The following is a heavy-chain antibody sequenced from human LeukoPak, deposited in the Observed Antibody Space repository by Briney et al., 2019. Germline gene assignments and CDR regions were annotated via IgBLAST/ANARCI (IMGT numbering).Heavy chain of an antibody. J-gene: IGHJ4*02. CDR3: AREPQITIFGVVISLGGAFDY. D-gene: IGHD3-3*01. CDR1: GYTFTSYY. Sequence: ASVKVSCKASGYTFTSYYMHWVRQAPGQGLEWMGLINPSGGSTRYAQKFQGRVTMTRDTSTNTVYMELSSLRSEDTAVYYCAREPQITIFGVVISLGGAFDYWGQGTLVTVSS. V-gene: IGHV1-46*01. CDR2: INPSGGST.